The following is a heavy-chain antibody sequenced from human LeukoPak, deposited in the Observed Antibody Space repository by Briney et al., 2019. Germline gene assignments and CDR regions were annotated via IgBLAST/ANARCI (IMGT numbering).Heavy chain of an antibody. Sequence: GGSLRLSCAASGFTFSSYSMNWVRQAPGKGLEWVSGLSGRGGSTFYADSVKGRFTISRDNSKNTLYLEMNSLRAEDTAIYYCVKDNRFDTTGYLTTRYFAYWGQGTLVTVSS. D-gene: IGHD3-22*01. V-gene: IGHV3-23*01. CDR2: LSGRGGST. CDR3: VKDNRFDTTGYLTTRYFAY. CDR1: GFTFSSYS. J-gene: IGHJ4*02.